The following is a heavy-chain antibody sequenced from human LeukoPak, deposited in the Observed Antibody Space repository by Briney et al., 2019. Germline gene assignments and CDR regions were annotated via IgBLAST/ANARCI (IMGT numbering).Heavy chain of an antibody. Sequence: PSETLSLTCAVYGGSFSGYYWSWLRQPPGKGLEWIGEINHSGSTNYNPSLKSRVTISVDTSKNQFSLKLSSVTAADTAVYYCERRKRVYCSSTSCYRRYWFDPWGQGTLVTVSS. V-gene: IGHV4-34*01. J-gene: IGHJ5*02. CDR2: INHSGST. D-gene: IGHD2-2*01. CDR1: GGSFSGYY. CDR3: ERRKRVYCSSTSCYRRYWFDP.